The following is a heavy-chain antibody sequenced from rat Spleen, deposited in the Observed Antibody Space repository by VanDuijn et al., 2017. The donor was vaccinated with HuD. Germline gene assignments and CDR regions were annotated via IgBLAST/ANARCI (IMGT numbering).Heavy chain of an antibody. CDR1: GFTFSNYG. CDR3: STILTTEPIGDY. CDR2: ISPSGGST. D-gene: IGHD1-11*01. Sequence: EVQLVESGGGLVQPGRSLKLSCAASGFTFSNYGMHWIRQAPTKGLEWVASISPSGGSTYYPDSVKGRFTISRDNAKSTQYLQMDSLRSEKTATYYCSTILTTEPIGDYWGQGVMVTVSS. V-gene: IGHV5-19*01. J-gene: IGHJ2*01.